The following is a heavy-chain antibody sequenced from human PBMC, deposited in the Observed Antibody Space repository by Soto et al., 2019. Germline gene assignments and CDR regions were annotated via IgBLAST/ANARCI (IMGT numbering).Heavy chain of an antibody. V-gene: IGHV3-30*18. D-gene: IGHD1-26*01. CDR1: GFTFRTYG. CDR3: AKGHRDDLVGATTGGWYFDL. J-gene: IGHJ2*01. Sequence: QVQLVESGGGVVQPGRSPRLSCAASGFTFRTYGMHWVHQAPGKGLEWVAVISYDGSNKYYADSVKGRFTLSRDNSKNTLYLQMNSLRDEDTAIYYCAKGHRDDLVGATTGGWYFDLWGRGTLVTVSS. CDR2: ISYDGSNK.